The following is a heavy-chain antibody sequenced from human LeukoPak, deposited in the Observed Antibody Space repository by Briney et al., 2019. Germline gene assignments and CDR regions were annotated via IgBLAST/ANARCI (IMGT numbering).Heavy chain of an antibody. J-gene: IGHJ4*02. CDR3: ATLYDKDNDY. Sequence: PGGSLRLSCAASGFTFSNYALSWVRQAPGKGVEGVACITGRDPFYADFVKGRFTISRDNSRNTVYLQMNSLRVEDKAIYYCATLYDKDNDYWGQGTLVTVSS. CDR2: ITGRDP. D-gene: IGHD3-22*01. V-gene: IGHV3-23*01. CDR1: GFTFSNYA.